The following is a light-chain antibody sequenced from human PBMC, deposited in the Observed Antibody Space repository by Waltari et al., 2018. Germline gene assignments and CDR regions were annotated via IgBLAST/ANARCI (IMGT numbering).Light chain of an antibody. CDR2: KDS. CDR1: ALPKQY. J-gene: IGLJ6*01. Sequence: SYELTPPPSVSVSPGQTARITCPGDALPKQYAYWYQQKPGQAPVLVIYKDSERPSGIPERFSGSSSGTTVTLTISGVQAEDEADYYCQSADSSGTYVFGSGTKVTVL. V-gene: IGLV3-25*03. CDR3: QSADSSGTYV.